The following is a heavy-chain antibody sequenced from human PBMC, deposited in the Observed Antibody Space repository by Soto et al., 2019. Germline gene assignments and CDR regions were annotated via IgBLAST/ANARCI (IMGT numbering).Heavy chain of an antibody. J-gene: IGHJ3*02. CDR2: IWYDGSNK. CDR3: ARRYSGYDFEGDAFDI. CDR1: GFTFSSYG. D-gene: IGHD5-12*01. V-gene: IGHV3-33*01. Sequence: QVQLVESGEGVVQPGRSLRLSCAASGFTFSSYGMHWVRQAPGKGLEWVAVIWYDGSNKYYADSVKGRFTISRDNSKNTLYLQMNSLRAEDTAVYYCARRYSGYDFEGDAFDIWGQGTMVTVSS.